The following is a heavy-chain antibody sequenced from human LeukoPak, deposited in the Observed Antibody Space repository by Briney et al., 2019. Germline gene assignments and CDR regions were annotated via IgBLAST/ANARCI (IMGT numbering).Heavy chain of an antibody. V-gene: IGHV4-31*03. CDR1: GGSISSGGYY. Sequence: SETLSLTCTVSGGSISSGGYYWSWIRQHPGKGLEWIGYIYYSGSTYYNPSLKSRVTISVDTSKNQFSLKLSSVTAADTAVYYCARTGDNGYYGSGSPPLDFDYWGQETLVTVSS. J-gene: IGHJ4*02. D-gene: IGHD3-10*01. CDR2: IYYSGST. CDR3: ARTGDNGYYGSGSPPLDFDY.